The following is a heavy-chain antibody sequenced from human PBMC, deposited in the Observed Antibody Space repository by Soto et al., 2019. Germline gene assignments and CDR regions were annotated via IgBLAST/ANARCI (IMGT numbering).Heavy chain of an antibody. D-gene: IGHD6-13*01. CDR2: IYYSGST. Sequence: SETLSLTCTVSGGSISSYDWSWIRQPPGKGLEWIGYIYYSGSTNYNPSLKSRVTISVDTSKNQFSLKLSSVTAADTAVYYCARMAAAAPDWFDPWGQGTLVTVSS. CDR3: ARMAAAAPDWFDP. J-gene: IGHJ5*02. V-gene: IGHV4-59*01. CDR1: GGSISSYD.